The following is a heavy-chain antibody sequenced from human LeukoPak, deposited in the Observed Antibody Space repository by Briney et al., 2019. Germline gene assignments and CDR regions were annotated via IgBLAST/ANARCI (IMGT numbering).Heavy chain of an antibody. Sequence: PGGSLRLSCATSGFTFSSYWMSWVRQAPGKGLEWVANIKQDGSEKYYVDSVKGRFTISRDNAKNSLYLQMNSLRAEDTAVYYCFILADVGIRYFDWLPEAWFDPWGQGTLVTVSS. V-gene: IGHV3-7*03. CDR2: IKQDGSEK. CDR3: FILADVGIRYFDWLPEAWFDP. CDR1: GFTFSSYW. D-gene: IGHD3-9*01. J-gene: IGHJ5*02.